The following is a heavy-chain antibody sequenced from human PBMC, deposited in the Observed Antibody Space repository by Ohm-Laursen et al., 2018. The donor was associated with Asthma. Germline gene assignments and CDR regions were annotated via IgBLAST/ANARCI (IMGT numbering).Heavy chain of an antibody. V-gene: IGHV3-23*01. Sequence: SLRLSCSASGFTFSSYSMNWVRQAPGKGLEWVSTISLGGGGTYFADSVRGRFTISRDNSKNTLYLQMNSLRAEDTAVYYCARPYYYDSSGYRDAFDIWGQGTMVTVSS. CDR1: GFTFSSYS. D-gene: IGHD3-22*01. J-gene: IGHJ3*02. CDR3: ARPYYYDSSGYRDAFDI. CDR2: ISLGGGGT.